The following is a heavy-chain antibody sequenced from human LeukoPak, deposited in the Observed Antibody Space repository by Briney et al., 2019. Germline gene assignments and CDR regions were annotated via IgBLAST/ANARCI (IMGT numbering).Heavy chain of an antibody. V-gene: IGHV4-34*01. CDR3: ARKRVEQLLFRTLGSPFDP. CDR1: GGSFSGYY. Sequence: SETLSLTCAVYGGSFSGYYWSWLRQPPGKGLEWIGEINHSGSTNYNPSLKSRVTISVDTSKNQFSLKLSSVTAADTAVYYCARKRVEQLLFRTLGSPFDPWGQGTLVTVSS. J-gene: IGHJ5*02. D-gene: IGHD3-10*01. CDR2: INHSGST.